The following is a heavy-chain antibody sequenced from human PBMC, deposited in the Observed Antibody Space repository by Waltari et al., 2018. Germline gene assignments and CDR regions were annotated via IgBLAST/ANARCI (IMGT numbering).Heavy chain of an antibody. J-gene: IGHJ3*02. CDR1: GYTFTGYY. CDR3: ARAGTNFPQWLAAFDI. D-gene: IGHD6-19*01. V-gene: IGHV1-2*06. CDR2: INPNSGGT. Sequence: QVQLVQSGAEVKKPGASVKVSCKASGYTFTGYYMHWVRQAPGQGLEWMGRINPNSGGTNYAQKFQGRVTMTRDTSISTAYMELSRLRSDDTAVYYCARAGTNFPQWLAAFDIWGQGTMVTVSS.